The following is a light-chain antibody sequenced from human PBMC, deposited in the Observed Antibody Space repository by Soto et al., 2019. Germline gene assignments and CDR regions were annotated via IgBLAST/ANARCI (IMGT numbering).Light chain of an antibody. CDR1: QSCGSD. Sequence: EIVMTQSPATLSVSPGESATLSCRASQSCGSDLAWYQQKPGQAPRLLMYGASSRATGIPARFSGSGSGTEFTLTISSLQSEDFAVYFCQQYNSWPRTFGQGTKLDIK. J-gene: IGKJ2*01. CDR2: GAS. CDR3: QQYNSWPRT. V-gene: IGKV3-15*01.